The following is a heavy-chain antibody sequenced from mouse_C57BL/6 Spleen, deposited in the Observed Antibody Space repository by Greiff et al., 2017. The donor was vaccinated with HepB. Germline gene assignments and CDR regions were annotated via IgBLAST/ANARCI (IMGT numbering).Heavy chain of an antibody. Sequence: QVQLQQPGAELVRPGSSVKLSCKASGYTFTSYWMHWVKQRPIQGLEWIGNIDPSDSETHYNQKFKDKATLTVDKSSSTAYMQLSSLTSEDSAVYYCARAGPNYGSSYFYFDYWGQGTTLTVSS. CDR3: ARAGPNYGSSYFYFDY. CDR2: IDPSDSET. CDR1: GYTFTSYW. J-gene: IGHJ2*01. V-gene: IGHV1-52*01. D-gene: IGHD1-1*01.